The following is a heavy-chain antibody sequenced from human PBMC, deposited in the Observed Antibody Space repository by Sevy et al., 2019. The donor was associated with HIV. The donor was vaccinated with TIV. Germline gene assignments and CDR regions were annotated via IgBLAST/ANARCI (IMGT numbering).Heavy chain of an antibody. CDR1: GGSINSFF. J-gene: IGHJ4*02. V-gene: IGHV4-59*01. CDR3: ARGEGIYYDSRGFHPQYYFDS. CDR2: VYDSGNS. D-gene: IGHD3-22*01. Sequence: SETLSLTCAVSGGSINSFFWSWIRQSPGKGLEWIGYVYDSGNSEYNPSLRGRVTISVDTSKKQFSLKLSSVNAADTAVYYCARGEGIYYDSRGFHPQYYFDSWGQGTLVTVSS.